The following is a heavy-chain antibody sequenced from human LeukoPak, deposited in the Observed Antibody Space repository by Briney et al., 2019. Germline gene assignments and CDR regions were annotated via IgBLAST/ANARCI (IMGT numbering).Heavy chain of an antibody. CDR3: AKDRHAPGRYCSSTSCFPFDS. CDR1: GFTFSGFW. J-gene: IGHJ5*01. CDR2: INSDGSST. Sequence: GGSLRLSCAASGFTFSGFWMHWVRQTPGKGLVGVSRINSDGSSTNYADSVKGRFTISRDNAKNTLYLQMNSLRAEDTAVYYCAKDRHAPGRYCSSTSCFPFDSWGQGTLVTVSS. V-gene: IGHV3-74*01. D-gene: IGHD2-2*01.